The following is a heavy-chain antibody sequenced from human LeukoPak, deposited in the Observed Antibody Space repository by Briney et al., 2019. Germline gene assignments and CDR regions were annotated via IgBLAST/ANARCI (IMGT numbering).Heavy chain of an antibody. CDR1: GFTFSSYG. J-gene: IGHJ6*03. V-gene: IGHV3-33*01. Sequence: GGSLRLSCAASGFTFSSYGMHWVRQAPGKGLEWVAVIWYDGSNKYYADSVKGRFTISRDNSKNTLYLQMNSLRAEDTAVYYCARGDYDSSGYYYYYYMDVWGKGTTVTVSS. CDR2: IWYDGSNK. D-gene: IGHD3-22*01. CDR3: ARGDYDSSGYYYYYYMDV.